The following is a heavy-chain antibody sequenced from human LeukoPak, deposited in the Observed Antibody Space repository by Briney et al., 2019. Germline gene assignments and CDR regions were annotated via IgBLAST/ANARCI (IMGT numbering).Heavy chain of an antibody. CDR3: ARLLGGLCGGDCYSRINWFDP. J-gene: IGHJ5*02. D-gene: IGHD2-21*02. V-gene: IGHV4-30-2*01. Sequence: SQTLSLTCAVSGGSISSGGYSWSWIRQPPGKGLEWIGYIYHSGSTYYNPSLKSRVTISVDTSKNQFSLKLSSVTAADTAVYYCARLLGGLCGGDCYSRINWFDPWGQGTLVTVSS. CDR1: GGSISSGGYS. CDR2: IYHSGST.